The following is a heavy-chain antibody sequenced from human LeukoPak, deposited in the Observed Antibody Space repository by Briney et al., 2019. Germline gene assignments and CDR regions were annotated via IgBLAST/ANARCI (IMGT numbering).Heavy chain of an antibody. Sequence: GGSLRLSCAASGFTFSSYAMTWVRQAPGKGLEWVSGISGSGGSTYYADSVKGRFTISRDNYKNTLYLQMNSLRAEDTAVYYCAKGSSTVTKNWFDPWGQGTLVTVSS. CDR3: AKGSSTVTKNWFDP. J-gene: IGHJ5*02. CDR2: ISGSGGST. CDR1: GFTFSSYA. D-gene: IGHD4-17*01. V-gene: IGHV3-23*01.